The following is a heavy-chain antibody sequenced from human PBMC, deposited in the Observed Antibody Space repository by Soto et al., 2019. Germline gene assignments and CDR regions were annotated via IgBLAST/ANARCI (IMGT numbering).Heavy chain of an antibody. CDR2: IWYDGSNK. V-gene: IGHV3-33*01. J-gene: IGHJ5*02. CDR3: ARGYHYVWGSYRP. D-gene: IGHD3-16*02. CDR1: GFTFSSYG. Sequence: QVQLVESGGGVVQPGRSLRLSCAASGFTFSSYGMHWVRQAPGKGLEWVAVIWYDGSNKYYADSVKGRFTISRDNSKNTLYLQMNSLRAEDTAVYYCARGYHYVWGSYRPWGQGTLVTVSS.